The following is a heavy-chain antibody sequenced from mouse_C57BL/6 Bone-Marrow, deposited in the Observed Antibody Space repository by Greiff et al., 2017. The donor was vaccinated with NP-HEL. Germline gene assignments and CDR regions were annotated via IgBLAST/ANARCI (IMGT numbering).Heavy chain of an antibody. CDR2: IWSGGST. CDR3: AGTICCFAPYSYAMDY. J-gene: IGHJ4*01. V-gene: IGHV2-2*01. D-gene: IGHD1-1*02. Sequence: QVQLQQSGPGLVQPSQSLSITCTVSGFSLTSYCVHWVRQSPGKGLEWLGVIWSGGSTDYNAAFISSLIISKDNYTSQVFFQMNRLQADDNAIYYYAGTICCFAPYSYAMDYWGQGTSVTVSS. CDR1: GFSLTSYC.